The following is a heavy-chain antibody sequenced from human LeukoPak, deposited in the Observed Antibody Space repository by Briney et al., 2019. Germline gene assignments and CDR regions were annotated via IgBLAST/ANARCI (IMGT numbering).Heavy chain of an antibody. Sequence: ASVKVSCKASGYTFTGYYMHWVRQAPGQGLEWMGRINPNGGGTNYAQKFQGRVTMTRDTSISTAYMELSRLRSDDTAVYYCARTTSIVVGSSGFDYWGQGTLVTVSS. J-gene: IGHJ4*02. CDR2: INPNGGGT. CDR1: GYTFTGYY. CDR3: ARTTSIVVGSSGFDY. D-gene: IGHD2-15*01. V-gene: IGHV1-2*06.